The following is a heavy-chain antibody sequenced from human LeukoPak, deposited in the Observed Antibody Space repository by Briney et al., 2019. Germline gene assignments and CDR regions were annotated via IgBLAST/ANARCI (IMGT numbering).Heavy chain of an antibody. J-gene: IGHJ4*02. V-gene: IGHV3-30*18. CDR2: MSFDGSNE. D-gene: IGHD5-18*01. CDR3: AKGRGGDYSYGSYYFEY. Sequence: PGGSLRLSCAASGLTFSSYGMHCVRQAPGKGLEWVAVMSFDGSNEFYAESVKGRFTISRDNSKNTLYLQMNSLRAEDTAVYYCAKGRGGDYSYGSYYFEYWGQGTLVTVSS. CDR1: GLTFSSYG.